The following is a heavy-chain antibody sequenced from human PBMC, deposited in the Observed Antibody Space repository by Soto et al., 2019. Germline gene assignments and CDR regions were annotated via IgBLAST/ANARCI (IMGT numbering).Heavy chain of an antibody. Sequence: QVQLVESGGGVVQPGRSLRLSCAASGFTFSSYGMHWVRQAPGKGLEWVAVIWYDGSNKYYADSVKGRFTISRDNSKNTLYLQMNSLRAEDTAVYYCARGEGYCSSTSCYPIGYGMYVWGQGTTVTVSS. CDR3: ARGEGYCSSTSCYPIGYGMYV. D-gene: IGHD2-2*01. CDR2: IWYDGSNK. J-gene: IGHJ6*02. V-gene: IGHV3-33*01. CDR1: GFTFSSYG.